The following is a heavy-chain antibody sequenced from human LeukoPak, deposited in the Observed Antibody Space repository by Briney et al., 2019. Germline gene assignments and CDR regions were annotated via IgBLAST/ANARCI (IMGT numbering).Heavy chain of an antibody. CDR3: AGGYCSSTSCLWGFRYYYMDV. D-gene: IGHD2-2*01. CDR2: IIPIFGTA. J-gene: IGHJ6*03. Sequence: SVKVSCKASGGTFSSYAISWVRQAPGQGLEWMGGIIPIFGTANYAQKLQGRVTITADESTSTAYMELSSLRSEDTAVYYCAGGYCSSTSCLWGFRYYYMDVWGKGTTVTVSS. CDR1: GGTFSSYA. V-gene: IGHV1-69*01.